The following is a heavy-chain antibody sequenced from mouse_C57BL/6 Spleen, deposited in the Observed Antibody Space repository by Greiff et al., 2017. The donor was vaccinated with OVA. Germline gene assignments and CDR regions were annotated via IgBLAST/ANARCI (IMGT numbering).Heavy chain of an antibody. V-gene: IGHV3-6*01. Sequence: EVQLQESGPGLVKPSQSLSLTCSVTGYSITSGYSWNWIRQFPGNKLEWMGYISYDGSNNYNPSLKNRISITRDTSKNQFFLKLNSVTTEDTATYYCARENGYCDVWGTGTTVTVSS. CDR2: ISYDGSN. J-gene: IGHJ1*03. CDR3: ARENGYCDV. CDR1: GYSITSGYS.